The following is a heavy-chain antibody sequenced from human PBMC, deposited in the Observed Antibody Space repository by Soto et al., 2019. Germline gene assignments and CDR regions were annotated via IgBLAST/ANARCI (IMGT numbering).Heavy chain of an antibody. CDR3: ARLNSQYDYVWGSYRLYYYGMDV. J-gene: IGHJ6*02. V-gene: IGHV5-51*01. CDR2: IYPGDSDT. Sequence: PGESLKISCKGSGYSFTSYWIGWVRQMPGKGLEWMGIIYPGDSDTRYSPSFQGQVTISADKSISTAYLQWSSLKASDTAMYYCARLNSQYDYVWGSYRLYYYGMDVWGQGTTVTVSS. CDR1: GYSFTSYW. D-gene: IGHD3-16*02.